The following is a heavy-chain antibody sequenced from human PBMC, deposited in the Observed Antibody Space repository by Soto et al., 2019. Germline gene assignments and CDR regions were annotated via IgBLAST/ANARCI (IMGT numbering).Heavy chain of an antibody. V-gene: IGHV3-21*01. CDR1: GFTFSAYN. D-gene: IGHD3-16*01. J-gene: IGHJ4*02. CDR2: ISSSSGYI. CDR3: ARSEDDYAWGTALDY. Sequence: EVQLVESGGGLGKPGGSLRLSCAASGFTFSAYNMNWVRQAPGKGLEWVSSISSSSGYIYYADSLKGRFTISRDNGKNSLYLQMNSLRAEDTALYYCARSEDDYAWGTALDYWGQGTLVTVSS.